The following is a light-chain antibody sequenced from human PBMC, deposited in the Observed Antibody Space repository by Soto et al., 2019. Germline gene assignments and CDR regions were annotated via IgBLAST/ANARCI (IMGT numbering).Light chain of an antibody. CDR3: QQYNNWPRT. J-gene: IGKJ5*01. Sequence: EIVKMQSPATPSESPGESVTLSCRASQLFSSNLAWYQHKPGQAPRLLIYGVSTRDTGVPDRFSGSASGTEFTLTISSLQSEDFAVYYCQQYNNWPRTFGQGTRLEIK. V-gene: IGKV3-15*01. CDR1: QLFSSN. CDR2: GVS.